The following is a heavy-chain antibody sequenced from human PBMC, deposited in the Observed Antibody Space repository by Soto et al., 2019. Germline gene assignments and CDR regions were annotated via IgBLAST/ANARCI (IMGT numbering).Heavy chain of an antibody. D-gene: IGHD6-19*01. CDR2: INHSGNT. J-gene: IGHJ2*01. Sequence: QVQLQQWGAGLLKPSETLSLTCGVYGGSFSGYFWSWIRQPPGKGLEWIGEINHSGNTNYNPSLKSRVTISIDTSKNQFSLKLSSVTAADTAVYYCARMSCGAVDWYFDLWGRGTLVTVSS. CDR3: ARMSCGAVDWYFDL. V-gene: IGHV4-34*01. CDR1: GGSFSGYF.